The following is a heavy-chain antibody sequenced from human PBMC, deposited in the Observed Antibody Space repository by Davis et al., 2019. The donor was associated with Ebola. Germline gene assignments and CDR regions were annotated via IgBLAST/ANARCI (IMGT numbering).Heavy chain of an antibody. V-gene: IGHV3-30*03. CDR2: ISYDGSNK. CDR3: ARGRHSSGWYGVDY. Sequence: GGSLRLSCAASGFIFRTYGMHWVRQAPGKGLEWVAVISYDGSNKYYADSVKGRFTISRDNSKNTLYLQMNSLRAEDTAVYYCARGRHSSGWYGVDYWGQGTLVTVSS. D-gene: IGHD6-19*01. J-gene: IGHJ4*02. CDR1: GFIFRTYG.